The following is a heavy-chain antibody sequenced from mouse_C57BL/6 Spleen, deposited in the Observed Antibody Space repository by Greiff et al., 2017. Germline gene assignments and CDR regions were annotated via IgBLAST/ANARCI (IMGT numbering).Heavy chain of an antibody. D-gene: IGHD1-1*01. CDR3: ARQRGSSEYYFDY. CDR1: GFTFSSYG. CDR2: ISSGGSYT. Sequence: EVQVVESGGDLVKPGGSLKLSCAASGFTFSSYGMSWVRQTPDKRLEWVATISSGGSYTYYPDSVKGRFTISRDNAKNTLYLQMSSLKSEDTAMYYCARQRGSSEYYFDYWGQGTTHTVSS. J-gene: IGHJ2*01. V-gene: IGHV5-6*01.